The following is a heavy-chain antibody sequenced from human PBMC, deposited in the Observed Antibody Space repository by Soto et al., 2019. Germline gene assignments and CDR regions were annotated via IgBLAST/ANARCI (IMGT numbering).Heavy chain of an antibody. Sequence: GGSLRLSCAASGFTFSSYAMSWVRQAPGKGLEWVSAISGSGGSTYYADSVKGRFTISRDNSKNTLYLQMNSLRAEDTAVYYCAKEGYYDSSGYYYPTYFDYWGQGTLVTVSS. CDR1: GFTFSSYA. V-gene: IGHV3-23*01. CDR2: ISGSGGST. J-gene: IGHJ4*02. D-gene: IGHD3-22*01. CDR3: AKEGYYDSSGYYYPTYFDY.